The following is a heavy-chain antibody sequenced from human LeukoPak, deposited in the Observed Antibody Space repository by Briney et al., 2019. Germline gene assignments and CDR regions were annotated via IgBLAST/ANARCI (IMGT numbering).Heavy chain of an antibody. CDR1: GYTFTSYG. Sequence: ASVKVSCKASGYTFTSYGISWVRQAPGQGLEWVGWISAYNGNTNYAQKLQGRVTMTTDTSTSTADMELRSLRSDDTAVYYCARDPWFGELLGPPYYYYGMDVWGQGTTVTVSS. J-gene: IGHJ6*02. CDR2: ISAYNGNT. V-gene: IGHV1-18*01. D-gene: IGHD3-10*01. CDR3: ARDPWFGELLGPPYYYYGMDV.